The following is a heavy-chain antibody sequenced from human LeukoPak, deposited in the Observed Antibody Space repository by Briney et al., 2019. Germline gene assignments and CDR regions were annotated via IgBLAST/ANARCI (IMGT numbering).Heavy chain of an antibody. J-gene: IGHJ4*02. CDR2: ISSSGSTI. Sequence: GGSLRLSCAASGSTFSSYEMNWVRQAPGKGLEWVSYISSSGSTIYYADSVKGRFTISRDNARNSLYLQMNSLRAEDTAVYYCARDYGGKWLDYWGQGTLVTVSS. CDR3: ARDYGGKWLDY. V-gene: IGHV3-48*03. CDR1: GSTFSSYE. D-gene: IGHD4-23*01.